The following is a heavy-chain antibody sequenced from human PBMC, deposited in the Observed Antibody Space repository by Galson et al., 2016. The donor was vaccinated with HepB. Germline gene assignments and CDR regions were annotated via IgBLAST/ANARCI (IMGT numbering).Heavy chain of an antibody. CDR1: GFTFSSYW. CDR2: INSDGSGT. Sequence: SLRLSCAASGFTFSSYWMHWVRQAPGKGLVWVSRINSDGSGTSYADSVKGRFTISRDNAKNTLYLQMNSLRPEDTAVYYCARCVDTSMAPFDYWGQGTLLTVSS. CDR3: ARCVDTSMAPFDY. D-gene: IGHD5-18*01. V-gene: IGHV3-74*01. J-gene: IGHJ4*02.